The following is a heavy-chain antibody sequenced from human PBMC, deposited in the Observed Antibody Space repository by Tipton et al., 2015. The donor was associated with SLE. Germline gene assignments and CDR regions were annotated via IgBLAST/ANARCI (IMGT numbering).Heavy chain of an antibody. J-gene: IGHJ3*02. V-gene: IGHV3-49*01. CDR2: IRSNTYSGTT. Sequence: SLRLSCAASGFTFSSTWMLWFRPAPGEGLEWVGFIRSNTYSGTTKYTASVKGRFTISRGDPIAIAYPKINSLKTEDTAVYYCTRDIRGGGAEPFDIWGQGTMVTVSS. CDR3: TRDIRGGGAEPFDI. D-gene: IGHD3-10*01. CDR1: GFTFSSTW.